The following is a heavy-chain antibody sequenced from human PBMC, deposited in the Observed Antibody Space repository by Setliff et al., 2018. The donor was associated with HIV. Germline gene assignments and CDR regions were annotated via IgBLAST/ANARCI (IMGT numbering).Heavy chain of an antibody. D-gene: IGHD3-22*01. J-gene: IGHJ4*02. Sequence: LRLSCAASGFIFSRYSMTWVRQAPGKGLEWVSSISNSGSFIYYADSVKGRFTISRDNAKNSLSLQMSSLRAEDTAVYYCAIHFDTSGHYSPIDSWGQGTLVTVSS. CDR2: ISNSGSFI. CDR1: GFIFSRYS. V-gene: IGHV3-21*01. CDR3: AIHFDTSGHYSPIDS.